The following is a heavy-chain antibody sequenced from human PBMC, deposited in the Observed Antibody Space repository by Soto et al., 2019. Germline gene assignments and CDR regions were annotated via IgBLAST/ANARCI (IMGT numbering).Heavy chain of an antibody. CDR2: INAGNGNT. V-gene: IGHV1-3*01. CDR1: GYTFTSYV. D-gene: IGHD3-9*01. Sequence: GASVKVSCKASGYTFTSYVMHWVRQAPGQRLEWMGWINAGNGNTKYSQKFQGRVTITRDTSASTAYMELSSLRSEDTAVYYCARVGILTGYYNVGTRGYNWFDPWGQGTLVTVSS. CDR3: ARVGILTGYYNVGTRGYNWFDP. J-gene: IGHJ5*02.